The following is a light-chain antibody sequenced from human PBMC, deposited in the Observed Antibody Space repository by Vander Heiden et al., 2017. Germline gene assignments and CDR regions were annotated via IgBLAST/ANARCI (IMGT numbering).Light chain of an antibody. CDR2: GAS. J-gene: IGKJ4*01. CDR1: QSGSSN. CDR3: QQDNNWRT. Sequence: EIVMTQPPATLSVSPGERATLSCRASQSGSSNLAWYQQKPGQAPRLLIYGASNRATGIPARFTLTISSLQSEDFAVYYCQQDNNWRTFGGGTKVEIK. V-gene: IGKV3D-15*01.